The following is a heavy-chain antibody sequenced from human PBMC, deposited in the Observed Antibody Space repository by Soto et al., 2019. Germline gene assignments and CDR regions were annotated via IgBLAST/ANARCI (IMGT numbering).Heavy chain of an antibody. Sequence: PGGSLRLSCAASGFTVSSNYMSWVRQAPGKGLEWVSVIYSGGSTYYADSVKGRFTISRDNSKNTLYLQMNSLRAEDTAVYYCATRSLAYCGGDCYSGNVWRYYYYYGMDVWGQGTTVTVSS. CDR3: ATRSLAYCGGDCYSGNVWRYYYYYGMDV. V-gene: IGHV3-53*01. J-gene: IGHJ6*02. D-gene: IGHD2-21*02. CDR1: GFTVSSNY. CDR2: IYSGGST.